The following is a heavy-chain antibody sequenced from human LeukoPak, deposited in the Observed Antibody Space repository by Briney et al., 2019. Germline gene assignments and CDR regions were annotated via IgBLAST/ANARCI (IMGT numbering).Heavy chain of an antibody. CDR2: IYPGDSDT. V-gene: IGHV5-51*01. CDR3: ARQIHYYDSSGYDY. J-gene: IGHJ4*02. D-gene: IGHD3-22*01. Sequence: GESLKISCKGFGYSFTNYWIGWVRQMPGKGLEWMGIIYPGDSDTRYSPSFQGQVTVSADKSISTAYLQWGSLKASDTAMYYCARQIHYYDSSGYDYWGQGTLVTVSS. CDR1: GYSFTNYW.